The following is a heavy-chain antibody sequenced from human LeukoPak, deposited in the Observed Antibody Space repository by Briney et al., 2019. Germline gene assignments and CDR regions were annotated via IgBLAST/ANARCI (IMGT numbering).Heavy chain of an antibody. J-gene: IGHJ4*02. CDR2: IYHTGSV. CDR1: GGSISRSNW. CDR3: VRATFYYDKSGYRTFDY. D-gene: IGHD3-22*01. V-gene: IGHV4-4*02. Sequence: PSETLSLTCAVSGGSISRSNWWTWVRHPPGKGLEWIGEIYHTGSVNYNPSLKSRVTISVDKSKNQFSLKLSSVTAADTAVYYCVRATFYYDKSGYRTFDYWGQGTLVTVSS.